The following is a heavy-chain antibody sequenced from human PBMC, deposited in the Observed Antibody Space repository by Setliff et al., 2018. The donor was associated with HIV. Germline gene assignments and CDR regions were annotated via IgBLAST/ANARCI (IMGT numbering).Heavy chain of an antibody. J-gene: IGHJ4*02. Sequence: GESLTISCKGSGYSFPTYWIAWVRQMPGKGLEWMGAIYPDESDSRYSPSFRGQVTISADKSINTAYLQWSSLKASDTAMYYCARVDMGYYYDSSGYSHFDHWGQGTLVTVSS. CDR1: GYSFPTYW. CDR2: IYPDESDS. CDR3: ARVDMGYYYDSSGYSHFDH. V-gene: IGHV5-51*01. D-gene: IGHD3-22*01.